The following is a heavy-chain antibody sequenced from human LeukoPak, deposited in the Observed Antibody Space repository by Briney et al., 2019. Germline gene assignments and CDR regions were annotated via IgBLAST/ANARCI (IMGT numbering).Heavy chain of an antibody. Sequence: GSSVKVSCKASGGTFSSYAISWVRQAPGQGLEWMGRIIPILGIANYAQKFQGRVTIIADKSTSTAYMELSSLRSEDTAVYYCARDRAIAVAGNYYYYGMDVWGQGTTVTVSS. D-gene: IGHD6-19*01. CDR3: ARDRAIAVAGNYYYYGMDV. V-gene: IGHV1-69*04. J-gene: IGHJ6*02. CDR1: GGTFSSYA. CDR2: IIPILGIA.